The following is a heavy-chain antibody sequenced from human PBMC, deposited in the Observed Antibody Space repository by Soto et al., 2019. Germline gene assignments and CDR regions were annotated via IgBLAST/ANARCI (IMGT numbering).Heavy chain of an antibody. CDR2: VDPEDGET. CDR1: GYFFTDYS. J-gene: IGHJ6*02. CDR3: ATARGRAFRYFDF. Sequence: EVQLVQSGAEVKKPGATVKISSKVSGYFFTDYSMHWVQQAPGRGLEWMGLVDPEDGETTYAEKFQGRVTITADTSTDTAYMESSSLRSQDTAVYYCATARGRAFRYFDFWGQGTTVTVSS. D-gene: IGHD3-9*01. V-gene: IGHV1-69-2*01.